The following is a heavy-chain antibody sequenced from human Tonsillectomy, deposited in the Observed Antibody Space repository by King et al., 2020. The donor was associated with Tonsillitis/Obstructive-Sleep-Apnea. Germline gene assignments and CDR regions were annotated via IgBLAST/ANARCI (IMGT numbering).Heavy chain of an antibody. CDR2: IWYDGSNK. J-gene: IGHJ4*02. CDR3: ARQRTSLRSSTFDY. Sequence: VQLVESGGGVVQPGRSLRLSCAASGFTFSSYGMHWVRQAPGKGLEWVAVIWYDGSNKYYADSVKGRFTISRDNSKKPLYLQMNSLRAEDTAVYYCARQRTSLRSSTFDYWGQGTLVTVSS. CDR1: GFTFSSYG. V-gene: IGHV3-33*01. D-gene: IGHD6-19*01.